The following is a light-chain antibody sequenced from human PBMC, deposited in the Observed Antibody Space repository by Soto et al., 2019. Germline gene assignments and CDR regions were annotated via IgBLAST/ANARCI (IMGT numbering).Light chain of an antibody. V-gene: IGKV3-15*01. J-gene: IGKJ1*01. CDR1: QSVSGN. CDR2: GAS. Sequence: EIVMTQSPATLSVSPGERATLSCRASQSVSGNLAWYQQKPGQAPRLLIYGASTRAAGFPARFSGSGSGTDFTLTINRVEPEDFAVYFCQQYAGSPRTFGQGTKVDIK. CDR3: QQYAGSPRT.